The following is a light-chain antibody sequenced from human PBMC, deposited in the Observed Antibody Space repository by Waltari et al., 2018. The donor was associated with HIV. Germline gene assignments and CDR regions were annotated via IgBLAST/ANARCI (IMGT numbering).Light chain of an antibody. CDR1: QSVSSH. V-gene: IGKV3-11*01. J-gene: IGKJ1*01. CDR2: DAS. Sequence: EIVLTQSPATLSLSPGERATLSCRASQSVSSHLAWYQQKPGQAPRLLIYDASKRATGIPARFSGSGSGSDFTLTISNLEPEDFTVYYCQQRSNWPGTFGQGTKVEIK. CDR3: QQRSNWPGT.